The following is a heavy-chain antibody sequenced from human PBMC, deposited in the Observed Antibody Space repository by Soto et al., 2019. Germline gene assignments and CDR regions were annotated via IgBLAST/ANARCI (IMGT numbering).Heavy chain of an antibody. J-gene: IGHJ4*02. CDR1: GYAFTTYG. Sequence: QVHLVQSGAEVKKPGASVKVSCQGSGYAFTTYGITWVRQAPGQGLEWMGWISAHNGNTNYAQKLQGRFTVTRDTSTSTAYMELRSLRYDDTAVYYCARGRDGDYWGQGALVTVSS. V-gene: IGHV1-18*01. CDR3: ARGRDGDY. CDR2: ISAHNGNT. D-gene: IGHD6-6*01.